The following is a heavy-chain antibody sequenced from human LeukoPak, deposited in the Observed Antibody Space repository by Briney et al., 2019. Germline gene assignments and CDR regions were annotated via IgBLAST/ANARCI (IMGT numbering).Heavy chain of an antibody. J-gene: IGHJ4*02. Sequence: GGSLRLSCAASGFTFSSYGMHWVRQAPDKGLEWVAVIWYDGSNKYYADSVKGRFTISRDNSKNTLYLQMNSLRAEDTAVYYCAKSSYYDTSGYYREYYFDYWGQGTLVTVSS. CDR1: GFTFSSYG. CDR2: IWYDGSNK. V-gene: IGHV3-33*06. D-gene: IGHD3-22*01. CDR3: AKSSYYDTSGYYREYYFDY.